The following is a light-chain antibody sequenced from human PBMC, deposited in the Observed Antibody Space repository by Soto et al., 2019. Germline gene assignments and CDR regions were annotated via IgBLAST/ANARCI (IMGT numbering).Light chain of an antibody. CDR2: DVN. CDR1: SSDVGGYIY. CDR3: SSYTRDTALV. J-gene: IGLJ1*01. V-gene: IGLV2-14*01. Sequence: QSALTQPASVSGSPGQSITISCTGTSSDVGGYIYVSWYQQHPGKAPKLMIYDVNNRPSGVSNRFSGSKSGNTASLTISGLQAEDEADYYCSSYTRDTALVFGTGTKAIVL.